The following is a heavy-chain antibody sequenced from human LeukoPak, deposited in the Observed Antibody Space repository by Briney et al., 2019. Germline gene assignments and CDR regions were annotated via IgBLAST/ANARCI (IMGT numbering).Heavy chain of an antibody. CDR3: ARDPYCSGGSCYPYYYGMDV. V-gene: IGHV3-74*01. J-gene: IGHJ6*02. Sequence: GGSLRLSCAASGFTFSSYWMHWVRQGPGKGLVWVSRIKSDGSTTSYADSVKGRFTISRDNAKNTLYLQMNSLRAEDTAVYYCARDPYCSGGSCYPYYYGMDVWGPGITVTVSS. CDR2: IKSDGSTT. CDR1: GFTFSSYW. D-gene: IGHD2-15*01.